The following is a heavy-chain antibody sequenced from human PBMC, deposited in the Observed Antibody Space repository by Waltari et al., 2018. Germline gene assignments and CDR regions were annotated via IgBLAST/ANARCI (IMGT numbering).Heavy chain of an antibody. CDR3: ARLPSAGTFDF. CDR1: AFTFSHYW. J-gene: IGHJ4*02. CDR2: IKPDGTEK. D-gene: IGHD6-13*01. Sequence: EVFMVESGGGLVQPGGSLRISCAASAFTFSHYWLSWVRQAPGKGVEWVTNIKPDGTEKYYVDSVKGRFTISRDNAKNSLYLQMSSLRAEDTAVYYCARLPSAGTFDFWGRGTLVTVSS. V-gene: IGHV3-7*01.